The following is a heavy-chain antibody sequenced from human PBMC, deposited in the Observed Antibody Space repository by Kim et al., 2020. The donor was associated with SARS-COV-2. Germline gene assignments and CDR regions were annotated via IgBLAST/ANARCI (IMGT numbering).Heavy chain of an antibody. J-gene: IGHJ4*02. CDR1: GGSISSSNC. V-gene: IGHV4-4*02. CDR3: ASAISRTVDY. Sequence: SETLSLTCAVSGGSISSSNCWSWVRQPPGKGLGWIGEMCHSGSTNYNPSLKSRVTISADKSKNQFSLKLTSVTAADTAVYYCASAISRTVDYWGQGILVTVSS. CDR2: MCHSGST. D-gene: IGHD3-9*01.